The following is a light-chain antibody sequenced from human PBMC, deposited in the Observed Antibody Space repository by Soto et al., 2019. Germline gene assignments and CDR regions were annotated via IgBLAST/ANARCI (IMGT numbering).Light chain of an antibody. J-gene: IGKJ4*01. CDR1: QSISTY. CDR3: QQSYSSPLT. Sequence: DIQMTQSPSSLSASVGDRVTITCRASQSISTYLKWYQQKPGKAPKFLMYDTSSLQSGVPSRFSGSGSGTDFTLTISSLQPEDFATYYCQQSYSSPLTFGGGTKVEIK. V-gene: IGKV1-39*01. CDR2: DTS.